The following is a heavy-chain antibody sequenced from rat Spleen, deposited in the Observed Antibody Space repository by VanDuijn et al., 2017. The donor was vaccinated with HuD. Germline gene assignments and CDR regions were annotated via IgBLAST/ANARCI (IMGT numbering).Heavy chain of an antibody. V-gene: IGHV5-20*01. J-gene: IGHJ2*01. Sequence: EVQLVESGGGLVQPGRSMKLSCAASGFTFSNYDMAWVRQAPTKGLEWVASISYDGSSTYYRDSVKGRFTISRDIAKSTLYLQMDSLRSEDTATYYCATTPLYYSGDPYYFDYWGQGVMVTVSS. CDR1: GFTFSNYD. CDR2: ISYDGSST. CDR3: ATTPLYYSGDPYYFDY. D-gene: IGHD1-1*01.